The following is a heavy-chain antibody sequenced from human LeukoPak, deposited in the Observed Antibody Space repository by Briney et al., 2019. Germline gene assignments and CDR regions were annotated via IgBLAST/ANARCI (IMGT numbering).Heavy chain of an antibody. Sequence: GGTLRLSCAASEFPFSNYGMSWIRQAPGKGLEWVSYISSSGSTIYYADSVKGRFTISRDNAKNSLYLQMNSLRAEDTAVYYCARDSLAYSGYDRGMFDYWGQGTLVTVSS. CDR2: ISSSGSTI. J-gene: IGHJ4*02. CDR1: EFPFSNYG. D-gene: IGHD5-12*01. CDR3: ARDSLAYSGYDRGMFDY. V-gene: IGHV3-11*04.